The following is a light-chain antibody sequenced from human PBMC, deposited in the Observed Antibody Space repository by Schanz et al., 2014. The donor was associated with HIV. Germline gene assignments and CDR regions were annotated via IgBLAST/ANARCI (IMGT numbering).Light chain of an antibody. CDR1: TSNIGSNT. Sequence: QSVLTQPPSASGTPGQSVTVSCSGSTSNIGSNTVDWLQQLPGTAPKLLIYNTNVRPSGVPDRFSGSKSGTSASLAISGLQAEDEADFFCATWDDSLNGWVFGGGTKLTVL. J-gene: IGLJ3*02. CDR2: NTN. V-gene: IGLV1-44*01. CDR3: ATWDDSLNGWV.